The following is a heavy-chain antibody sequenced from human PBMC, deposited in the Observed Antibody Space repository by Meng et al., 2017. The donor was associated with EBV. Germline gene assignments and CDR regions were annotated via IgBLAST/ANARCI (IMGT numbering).Heavy chain of an antibody. Sequence: QVQLQQWGPGLLNPSETLSPTCAVYGGSFSGYYWSWIRQPPGKGLEWIGEINHSGSTNYNPSLKSRVTISVDTSKNQFSLKLSSVTAADTAVYYCARGRWLQPGSYFDYWGQGTLVTISS. D-gene: IGHD5-24*01. CDR1: GGSFSGYY. CDR3: ARGRWLQPGSYFDY. V-gene: IGHV4-34*01. CDR2: INHSGST. J-gene: IGHJ4*02.